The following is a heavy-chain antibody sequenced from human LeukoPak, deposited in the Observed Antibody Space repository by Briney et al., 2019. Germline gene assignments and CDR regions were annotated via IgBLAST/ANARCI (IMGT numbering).Heavy chain of an antibody. CDR1: GGTFSSYA. D-gene: IGHD2-2*01. V-gene: IGHV1-69*13. CDR3: ATYCSSANCYIWGYYFDY. CDR2: IIPISGTT. J-gene: IGHJ4*02. Sequence: SVKVSCKASGGTFSSYAISWVRQAPGQGLEWMGGIIPISGTTNYAQKFQGRVTITADESTSTAYMELSSLRSEDTAMYYCATYCSSANCYIWGYYFDYWGQGTLVTVSS.